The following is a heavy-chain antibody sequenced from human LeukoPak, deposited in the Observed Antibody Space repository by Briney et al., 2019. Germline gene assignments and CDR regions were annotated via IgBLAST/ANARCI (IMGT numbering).Heavy chain of an antibody. Sequence: KPSETLSLTCTVSGGSISSYYWSWIRQPAGKGLEWIGRIYTSGSTNYNPSLKSRVTMSVDTSKNQFSLKLSSVTAADTAMYYCARDMTTVTTSAFDLWGQGTVVIVSS. CDR2: IYTSGST. V-gene: IGHV4-4*07. CDR3: ARDMTTVTTSAFDL. D-gene: IGHD4-17*01. J-gene: IGHJ3*01. CDR1: GGSISSYY.